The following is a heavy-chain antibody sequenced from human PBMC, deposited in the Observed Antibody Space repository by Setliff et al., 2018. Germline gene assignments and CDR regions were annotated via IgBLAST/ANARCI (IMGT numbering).Heavy chain of an antibody. CDR2: IYYSGST. CDR1: GGSTSSHY. J-gene: IGHJ5*02. D-gene: IGHD6-13*01. Sequence: PSETLSLTCTVSGGSTSSHYWSWIRQPPGKGLEWIGYIYYSGSTNYNPSLKSRVTISVDTSKNQFSLKLSSVTAADTAVYYCAREEPYSSSWSWFDPWGQGTLVTVSS. V-gene: IGHV4-59*11. CDR3: AREEPYSSSWSWFDP.